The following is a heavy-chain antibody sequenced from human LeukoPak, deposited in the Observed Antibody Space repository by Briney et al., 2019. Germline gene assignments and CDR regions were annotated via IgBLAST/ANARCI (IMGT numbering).Heavy chain of an antibody. D-gene: IGHD2-2*01. CDR3: ASATRYCSSTSCYVPFDP. Sequence: PGGSLRLSCAASGFTFSSYWMHWVRQAPGKGLVWVSRINSDGSSTSYADSVKGRFTISRDNAKNTLYLQMNSLGAEDTAVYYCASATRYCSSTSCYVPFDPWGQGTLVTVSS. CDR1: GFTFSSYW. CDR2: INSDGSST. J-gene: IGHJ5*02. V-gene: IGHV3-74*01.